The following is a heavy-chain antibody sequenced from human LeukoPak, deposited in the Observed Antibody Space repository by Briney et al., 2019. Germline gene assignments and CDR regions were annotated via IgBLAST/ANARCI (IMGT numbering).Heavy chain of an antibody. J-gene: IGHJ4*02. D-gene: IGHD3-22*01. CDR2: IYTSGST. V-gene: IGHV4-61*02. Sequence: PSQTLSLTCTVSGGSISSGSYYWSWIRQPAGKGLEWIGRIYTSGSTNYNPSLKSRVTISVDTSKSQFSLKLSSVTAADTAVYYCARGEKQIHKYYYDSSGYYYWGQGTLVTVSS. CDR3: ARGEKQIHKYYYDSSGYYY. CDR1: GGSISSGSYY.